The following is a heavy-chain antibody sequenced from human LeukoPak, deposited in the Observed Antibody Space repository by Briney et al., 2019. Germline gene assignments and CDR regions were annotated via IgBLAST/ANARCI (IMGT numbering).Heavy chain of an antibody. Sequence: ASVKVSCKTSGYTFTAYYMHWVRQAPGQGLEWMGWLYPNTGDTKYAEKFQDRVTMTRDTSTSTAYMELSRLTTDDTAVYCCASVTYSDTSSDFDYWGQGALVTVSS. D-gene: IGHD3-16*01. CDR3: ASVTYSDTSSDFDY. CDR2: LYPNTGDT. V-gene: IGHV1-2*02. CDR1: GYTFTAYY. J-gene: IGHJ4*02.